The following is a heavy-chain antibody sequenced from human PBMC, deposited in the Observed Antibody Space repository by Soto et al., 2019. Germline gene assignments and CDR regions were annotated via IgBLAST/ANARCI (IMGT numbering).Heavy chain of an antibody. CDR2: INHSGST. J-gene: IGHJ6*02. CDR1: GGSFSGYY. CDR3: ATLASYDFWSGYYLDQYGMDV. Sequence: PSETLSLTCAVYGGSFSGYYWSWIRQPPGKGLEWIGEINHSGSTNYSPSLKSRVTISVDTSKNQYSLKLSSVTAADTAVYYCATLASYDFWSGYYLDQYGMDVWGQGTTVTVSS. V-gene: IGHV4-34*01. D-gene: IGHD3-3*01.